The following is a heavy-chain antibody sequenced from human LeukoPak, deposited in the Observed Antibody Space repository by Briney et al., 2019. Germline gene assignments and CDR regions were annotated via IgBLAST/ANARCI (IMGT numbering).Heavy chain of an antibody. CDR1: GYTFSSYW. V-gene: IGHV3-74*01. D-gene: IGHD5-18*01. CDR3: ARGRGYNYGPDY. J-gene: IGHJ4*02. CDR2: INSDGSST. Sequence: GGSLRLSCAVSGYTFSSYWMHWVRQAPGKGLVWVSRINSDGSSTSYADSVKGRFTISRDNAKNTLYLQMNSLRAEDTAVYYCARGRGYNYGPDYWGQGTLVTVSS.